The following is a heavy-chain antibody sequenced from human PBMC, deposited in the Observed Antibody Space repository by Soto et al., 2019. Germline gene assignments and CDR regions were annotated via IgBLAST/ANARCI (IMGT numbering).Heavy chain of an antibody. Sequence: GGSLRLSCAASGFTFSSYSMNWVRQAPGKGLEWVSSISSSSSYIYYADSVKGRFTISRDNAKNSLYLQMNSPRAEDTAVYYCARVGDYGSGSYYNLPYYYGMDVWGQGTTVTVSS. J-gene: IGHJ6*02. CDR2: ISSSSSYI. V-gene: IGHV3-21*01. D-gene: IGHD3-10*01. CDR3: ARVGDYGSGSYYNLPYYYGMDV. CDR1: GFTFSSYS.